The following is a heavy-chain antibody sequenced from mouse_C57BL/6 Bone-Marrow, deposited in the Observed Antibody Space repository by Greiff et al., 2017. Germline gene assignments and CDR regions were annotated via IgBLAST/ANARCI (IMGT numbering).Heavy chain of an antibody. CDR2: IDPETGGT. V-gene: IGHV1-15*01. D-gene: IGHD2-4*01. CDR1: GYTFTDYE. CDR3: TRWFYYDYDTWFAY. J-gene: IGHJ3*01. Sequence: QVQLKESGAELVRPGASVTLSCKASGYTFTDYEMHWVKQTPVHGLEWIGAIDPETGGTAYNQKFKGKAILTADKSSSTAYMELRSLTSEDSAVYYGTRWFYYDYDTWFAYWGQGTLVTVSA.